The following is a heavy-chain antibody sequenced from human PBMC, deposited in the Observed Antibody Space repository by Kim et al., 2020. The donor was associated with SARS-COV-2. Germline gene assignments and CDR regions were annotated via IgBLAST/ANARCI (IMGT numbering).Heavy chain of an antibody. CDR2: IWYDGSNK. J-gene: IGHJ4*02. CDR1: GFIFSSYG. D-gene: IGHD1-26*01. V-gene: IGHV3-33*01. CDR3: ARVTSGNYLIDY. Sequence: GGSLRLSFAASGFIFSSYGMHWVRQAPGKGLEWVAVIWYDGSNKYYADSVKGRFTISRDNSKNTVYLQMNILRAEDTAVYYCARVTSGNYLIDYWGQGTLVSVSS.